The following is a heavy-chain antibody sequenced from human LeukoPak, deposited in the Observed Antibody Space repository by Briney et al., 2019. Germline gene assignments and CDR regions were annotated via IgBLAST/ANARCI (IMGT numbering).Heavy chain of an antibody. V-gene: IGHV1-8*02. CDR1: GGTFSSYA. J-gene: IGHJ4*02. D-gene: IGHD2-15*01. CDR3: SRDSGYCSGGSCWYFDF. CDR2: MNPNSGIT. Sequence: ASVKVSCKASGGTFSSYAISWVRQATGQGLEWMGWMNPNSGITAYAQKFQGRVTMTRDTSMSTAYMELSGLRSDDTAVYYCSRDSGYCSGGSCWYFDFWGQGTLVTVSA.